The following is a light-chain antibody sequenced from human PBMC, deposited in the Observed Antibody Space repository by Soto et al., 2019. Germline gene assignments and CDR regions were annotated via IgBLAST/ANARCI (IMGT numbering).Light chain of an antibody. CDR1: QSVSNY. CDR2: DAS. J-gene: IGKJ3*01. V-gene: IGKV3-11*01. Sequence: ESVLTQSPATLSLSPGERATLSCRASQSVSNYLAWYQQKPGQAPRLLIYDASNRASGIPDRFSGSGSGTDFTLTIGSLEPEDFAIYYCHHRSNTFTFGHGTKVDIK. CDR3: HHRSNTFT.